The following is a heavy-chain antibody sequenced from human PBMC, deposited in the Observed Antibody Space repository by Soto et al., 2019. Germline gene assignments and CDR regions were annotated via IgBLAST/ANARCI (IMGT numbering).Heavy chain of an antibody. D-gene: IGHD4-4*01. V-gene: IGHV1-8*01. J-gene: IGHJ4*02. CDR1: GYTFISYD. Sequence: QVQLVQSGAEVKKPGASVKVSCKASGYTFISYDLNWVRQATGQGLEWMGWMNPNTGDTGYAQKFQGRVTMTRNTSINTANLELSSLRSDDTAVYFCARGDGYSFDYGGQGTLVTVSS. CDR2: MNPNTGDT. CDR3: ARGDGYSFDY.